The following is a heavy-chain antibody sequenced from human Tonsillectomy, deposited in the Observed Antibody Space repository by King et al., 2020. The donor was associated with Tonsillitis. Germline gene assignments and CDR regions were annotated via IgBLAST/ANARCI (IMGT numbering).Heavy chain of an antibody. J-gene: IGHJ4*02. V-gene: IGHV4-34*01. D-gene: IGHD6-19*01. Sequence: VQLQQWGAGLLKPSETLSLTCAVYGGSFSGYYWSWIRQPPGKGLEWIGEINHSGSTNYNPSLKSRVTISVDTSKNQFSLKVSSVTAADTAVYYCARCSSGWPRYYFDYWGQGTLVTVSS. CDR3: ARCSSGWPRYYFDY. CDR2: INHSGST. CDR1: GGSFSGYY.